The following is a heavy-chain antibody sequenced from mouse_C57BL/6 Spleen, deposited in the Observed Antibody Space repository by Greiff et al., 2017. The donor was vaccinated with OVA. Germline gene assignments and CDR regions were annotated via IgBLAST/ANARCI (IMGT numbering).Heavy chain of an antibody. CDR3: ARVPYDFYYFDY. Sequence: VQLQQSGAELVRPGTSEKMSCKASGYTFTNYWIGWAKQRPGHGLEWIGDIYPGGGYTNYNEKFKGKATLTADKSSSTAYMQFSSLTSEDSAIYYCARVPYDFYYFDYWGQGTTLTVSS. CDR1: GYTFTNYW. CDR2: IYPGGGYT. J-gene: IGHJ2*01. V-gene: IGHV1-63*01. D-gene: IGHD2-4*01.